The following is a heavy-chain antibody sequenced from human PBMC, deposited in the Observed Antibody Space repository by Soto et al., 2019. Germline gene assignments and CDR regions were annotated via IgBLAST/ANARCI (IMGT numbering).Heavy chain of an antibody. Sequence: GGSLRLSCAASGFTFVDYTMHWVRQATGKGLEWVSLISWDGGSTYYADSVKGRFTISRDNSKNSLYLQMNSLRTEDTALYYCAKAYSSGWEPHDAFDIWGQGTMVTVSS. CDR3: AKAYSSGWEPHDAFDI. CDR2: ISWDGGST. D-gene: IGHD6-19*01. J-gene: IGHJ3*02. CDR1: GFTFVDYT. V-gene: IGHV3-43*01.